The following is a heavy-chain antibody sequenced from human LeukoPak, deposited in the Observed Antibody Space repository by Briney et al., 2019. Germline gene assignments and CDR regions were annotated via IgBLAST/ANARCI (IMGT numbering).Heavy chain of an antibody. J-gene: IGHJ4*02. CDR1: GFTFSSYG. D-gene: IGHD5-24*01. CDR3: ARRDGYNYGFDY. V-gene: IGHV3-30*02. CDR2: IRYDGSNK. Sequence: TGGSLRLSCAAPGFTFSSYGMHWVRQAPGKGLEWVAFIRYDGSNKYYADSVKGRFTISRDNSKNTLYLQMNSLRAEDTAVYYCARRDGYNYGFDYWGQGTLVTVSS.